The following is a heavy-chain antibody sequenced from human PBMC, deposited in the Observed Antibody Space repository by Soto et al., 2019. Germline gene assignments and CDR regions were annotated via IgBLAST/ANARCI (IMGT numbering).Heavy chain of an antibody. CDR1: GFPFTTYG. CDR2: ISYDGTNK. Sequence: QVQLVESGGGVVQPGRSLRLSCAASGFPFTTYGMHWVREGPGKGLEWVAVISYDGTNKYYADSVKGRFTMSRDNSNNTLYLQMNSLRPEDTALYYCVGGQYYFDYRGQGTLVTVSS. V-gene: IGHV3-30*03. D-gene: IGHD3-10*01. CDR3: VGGQYYFDY. J-gene: IGHJ4*02.